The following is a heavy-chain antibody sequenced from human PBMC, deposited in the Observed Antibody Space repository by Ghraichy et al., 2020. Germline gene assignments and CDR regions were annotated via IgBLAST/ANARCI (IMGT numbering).Heavy chain of an antibody. CDR3: AKGPREPSTFWGAFDI. CDR1: GFTFNTYA. Sequence: GGSLRLSCAASGFTFNTYAMSWVRQAPGKGLEWVSGISAGGGSTYYADSVRGRFTISKDNSNNTLYLKMNSLSAEDTAVYFCAKGPREPSTFWGAFDIWGRGTMITVSS. D-gene: IGHD3-16*01. J-gene: IGHJ3*02. V-gene: IGHV3-23*01. CDR2: ISAGGGST.